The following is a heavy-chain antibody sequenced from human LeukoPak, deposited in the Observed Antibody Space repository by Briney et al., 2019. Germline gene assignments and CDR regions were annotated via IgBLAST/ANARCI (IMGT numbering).Heavy chain of an antibody. V-gene: IGHV4-34*01. D-gene: IGHD2-15*01. CDR1: GGSFSGYY. CDR2: INHSGST. Sequence: SETLSLTCAVYGGSFSGYYWSWIRQPPGKGLEWIGEINHSGSTNYNPSLKSRVNISVDTSKNQFSLKPSSVTAADTAVYYCARGLVVVVAATRGMDVWGQGTTVTVSS. CDR3: ARGLVVVVAATRGMDV. J-gene: IGHJ6*02.